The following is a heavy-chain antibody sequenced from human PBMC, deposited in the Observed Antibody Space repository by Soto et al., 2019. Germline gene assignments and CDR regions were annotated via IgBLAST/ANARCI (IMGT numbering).Heavy chain of an antibody. V-gene: IGHV1-18*01. CDR3: ARDPVAGTYFDY. J-gene: IGHJ4*02. CDR1: GYTFTSYG. Sequence: QVQLVQSGAEVKKPGASVKVSCKASGYTFTSYGISWVRQAPGQGLEWMGWINAYNGNTNYAQKLQGRVTMTTDTSTSTAYIALRSLSSDVTAVYYCARDPVAGTYFDYWGQGALVTVSS. D-gene: IGHD6-19*01. CDR2: INAYNGNT.